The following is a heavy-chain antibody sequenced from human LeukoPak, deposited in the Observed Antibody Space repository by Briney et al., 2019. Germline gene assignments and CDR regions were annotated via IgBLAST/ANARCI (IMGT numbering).Heavy chain of an antibody. CDR3: AKFPLLWFGESPHYFDY. Sequence: GGSLRLSCAASGFTFSSYAMSWVRQAPGKGLEWVSAISGSGGSTYYADSVKGRFTISRDNSKNTLYLQMNSLRAEDTAVYYCAKFPLLWFGESPHYFDYWGQGTLVTVSS. D-gene: IGHD3-10*01. J-gene: IGHJ4*02. CDR1: GFTFSSYA. CDR2: ISGSGGST. V-gene: IGHV3-23*01.